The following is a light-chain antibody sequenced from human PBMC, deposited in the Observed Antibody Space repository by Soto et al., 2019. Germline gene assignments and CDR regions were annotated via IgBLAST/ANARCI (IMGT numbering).Light chain of an antibody. CDR2: DVS. V-gene: IGLV2-14*01. Sequence: QSALTRSASVSGSPGQSITISCTGTSSDVGGYNYVCWYQQHPGKAPKLMIYDVSNRPSGVSNRFSGSKSGNTASLTISGLQAEDEADYYCSSYTSSSTPVVFGGGTKLTVL. CDR3: SSYTSSSTPVV. CDR1: SSDVGGYNY. J-gene: IGLJ2*01.